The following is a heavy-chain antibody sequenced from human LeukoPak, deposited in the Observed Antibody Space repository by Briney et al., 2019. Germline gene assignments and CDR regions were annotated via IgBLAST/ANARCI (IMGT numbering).Heavy chain of an antibody. V-gene: IGHV1-18*01. J-gene: IGHJ4*02. CDR3: ARDRRKRYYDRSGYYYGLDY. CDR1: GGTFISYA. CDR2: ISAYNGNT. D-gene: IGHD3-22*01. Sequence: GSSVKVSCKASGGTFISYAISWVRQAPGQGLEWMGWISAYNGNTNYAQKLQGRGTMTTDTSTSTAYMEMRSLRSDDTAVYYCARDRRKRYYDRSGYYYGLDYWGQGTLVTVSS.